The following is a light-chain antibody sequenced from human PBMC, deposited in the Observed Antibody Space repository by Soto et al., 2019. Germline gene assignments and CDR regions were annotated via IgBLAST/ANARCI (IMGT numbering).Light chain of an antibody. Sequence: AIRMTQSPSSLSASTGDRVTITCRSSQGISSYLAWYQQKXGXAPKLLIYAASTVQSGVPSRFSGSGSGTDFTITISCTQPEDFATYYCQQYNTTIRTFGQRTKVDIK. J-gene: IGKJ1*01. CDR1: QGISSY. CDR3: QQYNTTIRT. CDR2: AAS. V-gene: IGKV1-8*01.